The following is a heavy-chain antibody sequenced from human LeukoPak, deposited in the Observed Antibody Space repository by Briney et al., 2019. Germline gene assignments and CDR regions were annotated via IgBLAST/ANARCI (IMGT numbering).Heavy chain of an antibody. CDR1: GGSISSYY. CDR2: IYYSGST. Sequence: SETLSLTCTVSGGSISSYYWSWIRQPPGKGLEWIGYIYYSGSTNYNPSLKSRVTISVDTSKNQFSLRLSSVTAADTAVYYCAHSSSWHGYFDPWGQGTLVTVSS. V-gene: IGHV4-59*08. J-gene: IGHJ5*02. CDR3: AHSSSWHGYFDP. D-gene: IGHD6-13*01.